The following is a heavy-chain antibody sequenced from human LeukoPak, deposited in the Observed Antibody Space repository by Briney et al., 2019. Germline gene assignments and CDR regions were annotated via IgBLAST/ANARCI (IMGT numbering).Heavy chain of an antibody. Sequence: SETLSLTCTVSGGSISSYYWSWIRQPPGKGLEWIGYIYYSGSTNYNPSLKSRVTISVDTSKNQFSLKLSSVTAADTAVYYCARSGYSYGGGDWFDPWGQGTLVTVSS. CDR1: GGSISSYY. J-gene: IGHJ5*02. V-gene: IGHV4-59*08. CDR3: ARSGYSYGGGDWFDP. CDR2: IYYSGST. D-gene: IGHD5-18*01.